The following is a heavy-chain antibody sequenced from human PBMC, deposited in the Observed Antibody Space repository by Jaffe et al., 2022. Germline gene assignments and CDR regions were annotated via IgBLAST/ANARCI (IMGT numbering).Heavy chain of an antibody. D-gene: IGHD4-17*01. CDR3: AREGLEAPYGDYYWYFDL. J-gene: IGHJ2*01. V-gene: IGHV1-3*01. CDR2: INAGNGNT. Sequence: QVQLVQSGAEVKKPGASVKVSCKASGYTFTSYAMHWVRQAPGQRLEWMGWINAGNGNTKYSQKFQGRVTITRDTSASTAYMELSSLRSEDTAVYYCAREGLEAPYGDYYWYFDLWGRGTLVTVSS. CDR1: GYTFTSYA.